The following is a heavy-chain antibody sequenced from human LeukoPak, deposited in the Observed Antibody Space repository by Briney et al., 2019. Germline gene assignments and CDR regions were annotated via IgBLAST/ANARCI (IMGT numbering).Heavy chain of an antibody. J-gene: IGHJ3*02. V-gene: IGHV3-21*06. CDR1: GFTFSTDN. D-gene: IGHD3-9*01. Sequence: PGGSLRLSCVASGFTFSTDNMNWVRRAPGKGLDWVAFIDAGGSYIQYADSVKGRFIISRDNAQNSLFLEVNSLRVEDTAVYYCARDKGLAIRAYDIWGQGTMVTVSS. CDR2: IDAGGSYI. CDR3: ARDKGLAIRAYDI.